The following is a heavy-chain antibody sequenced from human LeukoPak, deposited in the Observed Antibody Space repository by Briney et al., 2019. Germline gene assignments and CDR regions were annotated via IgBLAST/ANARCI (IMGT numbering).Heavy chain of an antibody. CDR3: ARGPYLQWMLRGYYMDV. V-gene: IGHV4-38-2*02. CDR1: GYSISSGYY. Sequence: KASETLSLTCTVSGYSISSGYYWGWIRQPPGKGLEWIGSIYHSGSTYYNPSLKSRVTISVDTSKNQFSLKLSSVTAADTAVYYCARGPYLQWMLRGYYMDVWGKGTTVTVSS. D-gene: IGHD6-19*01. J-gene: IGHJ6*03. CDR2: IYHSGST.